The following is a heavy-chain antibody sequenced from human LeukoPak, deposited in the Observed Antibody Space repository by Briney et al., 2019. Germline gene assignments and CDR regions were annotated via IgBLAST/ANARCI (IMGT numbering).Heavy chain of an antibody. CDR1: GGSISSSSYY. Sequence: SETLSLTCTVSGGSISSSSYYWGWIRQPQGKGVERIGSIYYSGSTYYNPSLKCRVTISVDTSNNQFSLKLSSVTAAHTAVYYCAGNYYDSSGYYSYYYYYMDVWGKGTTVTISS. V-gene: IGHV4-39*01. D-gene: IGHD3-22*01. CDR2: IYYSGST. CDR3: AGNYYDSSGYYSYYYYYMDV. J-gene: IGHJ6*03.